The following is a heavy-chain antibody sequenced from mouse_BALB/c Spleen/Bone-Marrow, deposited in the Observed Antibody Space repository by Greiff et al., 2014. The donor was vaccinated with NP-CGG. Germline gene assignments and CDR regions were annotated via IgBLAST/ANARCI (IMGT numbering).Heavy chain of an antibody. J-gene: IGHJ2*01. CDR1: GYTFTDYT. Sequence: EVQLQQSGPELVKPGASVKISCKTSGYTFTDYTLHWVKQSRGKSLEWIGGVNPNIGGTSYNQKFKSKASLTVNKSSTTAYMELRSLTSEDSAVYYCARGRWYYWGQGTTLTVSS. CDR2: VNPNIGGT. D-gene: IGHD2-3*01. CDR3: ARGRWYY. V-gene: IGHV1-22*01.